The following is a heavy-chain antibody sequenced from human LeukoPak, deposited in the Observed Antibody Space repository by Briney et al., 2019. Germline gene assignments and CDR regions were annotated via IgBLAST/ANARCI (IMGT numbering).Heavy chain of an antibody. CDR1: GGTFSSYA. Sequence: GASVKVSCKASGGTFSSYAISWVRQAPGQGLEWMGGIIPIFGTANYAQRFQGRVTITADESTSTAYMELSSLRSEDTAVYYCATLNSCSGGGCLDYWGQGTLVTVSS. CDR3: ATLNSCSGGGCLDY. J-gene: IGHJ4*02. D-gene: IGHD2-8*02. V-gene: IGHV1-69*01. CDR2: IIPIFGTA.